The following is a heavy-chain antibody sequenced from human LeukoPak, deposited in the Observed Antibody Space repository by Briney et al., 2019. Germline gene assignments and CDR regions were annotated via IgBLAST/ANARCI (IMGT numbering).Heavy chain of an antibody. V-gene: IGHV3-21*01. CDR1: GFTVSSNY. CDR3: ASGLSAAIDYFDY. CDR2: ISSSSSYI. J-gene: IGHJ4*02. Sequence: GGSLRLSCAASGFTVSSNYMSWVRQAPGKGLEWVSSISSSSSYIYYADSVKGRFTISRDNAKNSLYLQMNSLRAEDTAVYYCASGLSAAIDYFDYWGQGTLVTVSS. D-gene: IGHD6-13*01.